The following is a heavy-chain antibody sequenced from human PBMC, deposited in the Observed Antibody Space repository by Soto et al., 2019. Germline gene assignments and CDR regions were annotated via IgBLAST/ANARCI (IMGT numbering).Heavy chain of an antibody. V-gene: IGHV3-66*01. CDR1: ELTVRTNS. J-gene: IGHJ4*02. Sequence: GGSLRLSCVVSELTVRTNSMNWVRQAPGKGLEWVSVIYSGDKTYYTDSVKGRFAISRDTSRNMLYLQMSSLRVEDTAVYYCARDTPLFSFGYQRGNYFDYWGQGA. CDR2: IYSGDKT. CDR3: ARDTPLFSFGYQRGNYFDY. D-gene: IGHD3-22*01.